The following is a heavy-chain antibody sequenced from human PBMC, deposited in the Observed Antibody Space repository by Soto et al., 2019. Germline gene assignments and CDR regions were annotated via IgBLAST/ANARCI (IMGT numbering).Heavy chain of an antibody. J-gene: IGHJ4*02. CDR1: GGSISSYY. CDR3: AKGANYYDSSGYYYGLNYFDY. CDR2: IYASGGT. V-gene: IGHV4-4*07. D-gene: IGHD3-22*01. Sequence: SATLSLTCSVSGGSISSYYWSWIRQPAGKGLEWIGRIYASGGTNYNPSLQSRVTMSLDTSKNQFSLKLSSVTAADTAVYYCAKGANYYDSSGYYYGLNYFDYWGQGTLVTISS.